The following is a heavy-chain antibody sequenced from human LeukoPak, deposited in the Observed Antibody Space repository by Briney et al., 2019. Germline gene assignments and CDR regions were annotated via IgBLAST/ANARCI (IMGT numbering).Heavy chain of an antibody. CDR3: ARSKSFDYGDYGWFVY. D-gene: IGHD4-17*01. CDR1: GGSISSYY. J-gene: IGHJ4*02. CDR2: INNSGST. V-gene: IGHV4-4*09. Sequence: PAETLSLTCTVSGGSISSYYWSWIRQPPGKGLEWIGYINNSGSTNYNPSLKSRVTISVDTSNNQFSLNLTSVTAADTAVYFCARSKSFDYGDYGWFVYWGQGTLVTVS.